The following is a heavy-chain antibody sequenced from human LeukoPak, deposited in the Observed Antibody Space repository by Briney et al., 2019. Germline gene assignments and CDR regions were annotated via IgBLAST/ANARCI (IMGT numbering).Heavy chain of an antibody. CDR2: ISGSGDNT. CDR1: GFTFSSYV. CDR3: AKWKYSNSGIDDY. Sequence: GGSLRLSCAASGFTFSSYVMSWVRQVPGKGLEWVSVISGSGDNTYYADSVKGRFTISRDNSKNMLYLQMNSLRAEDTAVYYCAKWKYSNSGIDDYWGQGTLVTVSS. V-gene: IGHV3-23*01. D-gene: IGHD6-6*01. J-gene: IGHJ4*02.